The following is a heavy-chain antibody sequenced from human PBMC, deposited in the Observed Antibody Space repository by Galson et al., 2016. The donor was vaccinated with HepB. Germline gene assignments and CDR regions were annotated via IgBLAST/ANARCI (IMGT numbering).Heavy chain of an antibody. CDR3: ARGAYLWFHNKGEYYFDY. CDR2: ISQDGSNK. Sequence: SLRLSCAASGFTFSRYSAHWVRQAPGKGLEWVSVISQDGSNKFYADSVMGRFTISRGNSKNTLSLEMNSLRPEDTAVYYCARGAYLWFHNKGEYYFDYWGQGTLVTVSS. CDR1: GFTFSRYS. V-gene: IGHV3-30*04. J-gene: IGHJ4*02. D-gene: IGHD3-10*01.